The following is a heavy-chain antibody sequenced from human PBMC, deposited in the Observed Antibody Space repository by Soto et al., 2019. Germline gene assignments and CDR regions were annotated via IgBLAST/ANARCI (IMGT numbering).Heavy chain of an antibody. J-gene: IGHJ4*02. CDR1: GFTFTSYT. CDR2: ISESGGST. Sequence: EVHLLESGGGLIQPGGSLRLSCAASGFTFTSYTMTWVRQAPGKGLEWVSSISESGGSTHYADSVSGRFTISRDNSKNTVYLQMNSLRTEDTAVYYCAKVHGDAGWGQGTLVIVSS. D-gene: IGHD4-17*01. V-gene: IGHV3-23*01. CDR3: AKVHGDAG.